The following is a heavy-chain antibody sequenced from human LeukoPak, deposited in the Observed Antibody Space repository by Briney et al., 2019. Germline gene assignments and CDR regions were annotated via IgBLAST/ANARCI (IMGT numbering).Heavy chain of an antibody. CDR1: GFTFSSYE. V-gene: IGHV3-48*03. CDR2: ISSSGSTI. D-gene: IGHD5-12*01. J-gene: IGHJ4*02. CDR3: ARDVSGYDFDY. Sequence: GGSLRLSCAASGFTFSSYEMNWVRQAPGKGLEWVSYISSSGSTIYYADSVKGRFTISRDNAKNSLYLQMNSLRAEDTAVYYCARDVSGYDFDYWGQGTLVTVSS.